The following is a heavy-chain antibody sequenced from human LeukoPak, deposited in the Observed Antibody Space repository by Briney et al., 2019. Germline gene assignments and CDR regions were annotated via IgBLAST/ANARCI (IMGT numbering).Heavy chain of an antibody. CDR2: IYYSGST. Sequence: KTSETLSLTCTVSGGSISSYYWSWIRQPPGKGLEWIGYIYYSGSTNYNPSLKSRVTISVDTSKNQFSLKLSSVTAADTAVYYCARHIVATIFDYWGQGTLVTVSS. J-gene: IGHJ4*02. D-gene: IGHD5-12*01. V-gene: IGHV4-59*01. CDR3: ARHIVATIFDY. CDR1: GGSISSYY.